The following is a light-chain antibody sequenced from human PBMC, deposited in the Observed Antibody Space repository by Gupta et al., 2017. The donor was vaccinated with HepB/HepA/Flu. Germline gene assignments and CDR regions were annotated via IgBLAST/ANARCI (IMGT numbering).Light chain of an antibody. CDR3: CSYAGISTVI. CDR2: EVS. J-gene: IGLJ2*01. V-gene: IGLV2-23*02. Sequence: QSALTQPASVSGSPGQSITISCTGTSSDVGSYTLVSWYQQHPGKAPRLMIYEVSKRPSGVSNRFSGSKSGKTASLTISGLQAEDESDYYCCSYAGISTVIFGGGTKVTVL. CDR1: SSDVGSYTL.